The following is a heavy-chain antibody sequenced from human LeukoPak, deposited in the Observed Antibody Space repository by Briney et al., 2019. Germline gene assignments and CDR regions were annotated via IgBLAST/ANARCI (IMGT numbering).Heavy chain of an antibody. D-gene: IGHD2-2*01. Sequence: PGRSLTLSCAASGFTFDDYVIHGVRQAPGKAVEGVSTISWHSGNIVYADSVKGRITISRDSAKSSLYLQMNSLRAEDTALYYCAKDGGPKTPGHCSTTTCYYYFGMDVWGQGTTVTVSS. J-gene: IGHJ6*02. CDR3: AKDGGPKTPGHCSTTTCYYYFGMDV. V-gene: IGHV3-9*01. CDR1: GFTFDDYV. CDR2: ISWHSGNI.